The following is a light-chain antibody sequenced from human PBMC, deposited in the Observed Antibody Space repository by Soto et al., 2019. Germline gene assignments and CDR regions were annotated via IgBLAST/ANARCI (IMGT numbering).Light chain of an antibody. CDR2: RAS. J-gene: IGKJ1*01. CDR3: QQYTTPPWT. V-gene: IGKV3-20*01. CDR1: QSVPGSY. Sequence: EIELTQSPGTLSLSPGERATLSCRASQSVPGSYFACLQHKPGHAPRLLIYRASSRATGVPDRFRGSGSGTDFTLTIRRLEPEDFAVYYCQQYTTPPWTLGQGTKVETK.